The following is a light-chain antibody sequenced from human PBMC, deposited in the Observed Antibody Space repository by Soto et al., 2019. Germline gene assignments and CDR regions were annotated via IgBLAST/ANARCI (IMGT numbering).Light chain of an antibody. Sequence: LTQSPGTLSLSPGERATLSCRASQSVSSSFLTWYQQKPGQPPRLLIYGASSRATGIPDRFSGSGSGTDFTLTISRLEPEDFAVYYCQQYGSSPKTFGQGTKVDIK. CDR2: GAS. J-gene: IGKJ1*01. CDR3: QQYGSSPKT. V-gene: IGKV3-20*01. CDR1: QSVSSSF.